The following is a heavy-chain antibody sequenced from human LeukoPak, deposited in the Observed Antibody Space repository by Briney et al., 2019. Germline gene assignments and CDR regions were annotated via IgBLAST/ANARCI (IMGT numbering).Heavy chain of an antibody. D-gene: IGHD3-10*01. CDR2: INYSGT. J-gene: IGHJ5*02. CDR1: GFTLNDYY. Sequence: GGSLRLSCAASGFTLNDYYMSWIRQAPGKGLELVAYINYSGTSYADSVKGRFTISRDNAESSLHLQMNSLRVEDTALYYCAGGYGSGSFSAWGQGTLVTVSS. CDR3: AGGYGSGSFSA. V-gene: IGHV3-11*01.